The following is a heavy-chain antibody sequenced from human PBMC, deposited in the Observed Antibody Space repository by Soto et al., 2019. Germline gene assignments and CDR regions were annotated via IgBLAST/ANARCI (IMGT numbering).Heavy chain of an antibody. D-gene: IGHD6-6*01. CDR3: ARAEGTARNAFDV. V-gene: IGHV3-23*01. CDR2: VSGSARNS. CDR1: GFTFSIYV. Sequence: EVQLLESGGGLVQPGGSLRLSCAASGFTFSIYVMTWVRQAPGKGLEWVSAVSGSARNSYYADSVKGRFSISRDNSKNTLYLQIKSLTPEDTAVYYCARAEGTARNAFDVWGHGTMVIVSS. J-gene: IGHJ3*01.